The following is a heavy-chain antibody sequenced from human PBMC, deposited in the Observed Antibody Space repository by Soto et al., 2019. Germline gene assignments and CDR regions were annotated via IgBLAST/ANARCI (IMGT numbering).Heavy chain of an antibody. CDR1: GYTFTGYY. J-gene: IGHJ3*02. Sequence: ASVKVSCKASGYTFTGYYMHWVRQAPGQGLEWMGWINPNSGGTNYAQKFQGRVTMTRDTSISTAYMELSRLRSDDTAVYYCASYNYYDSSGTGLDAFDIWGQGTMVTVS. V-gene: IGHV1-2*02. CDR2: INPNSGGT. D-gene: IGHD3-22*01. CDR3: ASYNYYDSSGTGLDAFDI.